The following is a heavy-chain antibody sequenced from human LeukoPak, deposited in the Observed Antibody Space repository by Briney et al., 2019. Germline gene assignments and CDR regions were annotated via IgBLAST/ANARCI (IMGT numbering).Heavy chain of an antibody. CDR2: IYYSGST. V-gene: IGHV4-4*07. J-gene: IGHJ5*02. Sequence: PSETLSLTCTVSGGSISSYYWSWIRQPAGKGLEWIGSIYYSGSTYYNPPLKSRVTISVDTSKNQFSLKLSSVTAADTAVYYCARGVVDGLGVRFDPWGQGTLVTVSS. CDR1: GGSISSYY. CDR3: ARGVVDGLGVRFDP. D-gene: IGHD2-2*01.